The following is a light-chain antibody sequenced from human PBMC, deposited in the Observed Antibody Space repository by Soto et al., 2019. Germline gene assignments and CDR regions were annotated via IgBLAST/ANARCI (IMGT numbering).Light chain of an antibody. J-gene: IGKJ4*01. Sequence: DIQMTQSPSSLPASVGDGATITCQASQDISNYLNWYHQKQGKAPKLLIYDASNLETGVPSRFSGSGSGTDFTFPLSRLQPEDIETYYCQQYDNPPLTFGGGTKVDIK. V-gene: IGKV1-33*01. CDR2: DAS. CDR3: QQYDNPPLT. CDR1: QDISNY.